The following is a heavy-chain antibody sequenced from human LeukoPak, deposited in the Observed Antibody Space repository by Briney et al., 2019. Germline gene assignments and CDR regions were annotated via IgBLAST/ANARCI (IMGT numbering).Heavy chain of an antibody. D-gene: IGHD4-17*01. J-gene: IGHJ4*02. CDR2: IYYGGST. CDR1: GGSISSYY. CDR3: ARAHRDYSYGYYFDY. V-gene: IGHV4-59*01. Sequence: PSETLSLTCTVSGGSISSYYWSWIRQSPGKGLEWIGYIYYGGSTNYNPSLKSRVTISVDTSKNQFSLKVSSVTAADTAVYYCARAHRDYSYGYYFDYWGQGTLVTVSS.